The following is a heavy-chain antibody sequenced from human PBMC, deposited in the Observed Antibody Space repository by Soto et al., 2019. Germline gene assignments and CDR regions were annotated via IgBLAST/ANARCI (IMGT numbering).Heavy chain of an antibody. D-gene: IGHD4-17*01. J-gene: IGHJ5*02. CDR3: ARVTTSGLWWFDP. CDR2: IYYSGST. V-gene: IGHV4-59*01. CDR1: GGSISSYY. Sequence: SETLSLTCTVSGGSISSYYWSWIRQPPGKGLEWIGYIYYSGSTNYNPSLKSRVTISVDTSKNQFSLKLSSVTAADTAVYYCARVTTSGLWWFDPWGQGTLVTVSS.